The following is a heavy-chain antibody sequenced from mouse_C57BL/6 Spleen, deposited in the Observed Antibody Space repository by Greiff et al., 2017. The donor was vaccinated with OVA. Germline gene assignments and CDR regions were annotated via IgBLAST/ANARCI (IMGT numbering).Heavy chain of an antibody. Sequence: QVQLKESGAELARPGASVKLSCKASGYTFTSYVISWVKQRTGQGLEWIGEIYPRSGNTYYNEKFKGKATLTADKSSSTAYMELRSLTSEDSAVYFCATYYGSSYNWGQGTTLTVSS. CDR3: ATYYGSSYN. CDR1: GYTFTSYV. J-gene: IGHJ2*01. CDR2: IYPRSGNT. D-gene: IGHD1-1*01. V-gene: IGHV1-81*01.